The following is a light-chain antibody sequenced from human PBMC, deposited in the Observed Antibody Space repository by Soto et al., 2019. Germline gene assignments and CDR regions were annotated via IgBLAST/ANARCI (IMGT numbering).Light chain of an antibody. CDR2: GNS. CDR3: QSYDRSLSVV. Sequence: QSVLTQPPSVSGAPGQRVTISCTGSSSNIGAGYDVHWYQQLPGTAPQLLIHGNSKRPSGVPDRFSGSKSGTSASLAITGLEAEDEADYYCQSYDRSLSVVFGGGTKVTVL. CDR1: SSNIGAGYD. V-gene: IGLV1-40*01. J-gene: IGLJ2*01.